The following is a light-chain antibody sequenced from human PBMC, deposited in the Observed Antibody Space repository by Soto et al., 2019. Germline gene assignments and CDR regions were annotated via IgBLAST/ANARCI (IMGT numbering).Light chain of an antibody. CDR1: QSISSN. Sequence: EIVLTQSPATLSVSPGERATISCRASQSISSNLAWYQQKPGQAPSLLIYCPSTRAPGVPARFSGSGAGTEFTLKISSLQFEDFAMYYCQQYTHLPMWSLGQGTKVEI. CDR3: QQYTHLPMWS. V-gene: IGKV3-15*01. J-gene: IGKJ1*01. CDR2: CPS.